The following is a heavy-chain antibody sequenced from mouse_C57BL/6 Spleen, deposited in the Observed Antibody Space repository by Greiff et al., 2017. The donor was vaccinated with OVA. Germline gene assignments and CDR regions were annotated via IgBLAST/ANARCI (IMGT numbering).Heavy chain of an antibody. CDR3: ARDGLGLRDFDY. CDR1: GYTFTSYW. V-gene: IGHV1-52*01. D-gene: IGHD2-4*01. J-gene: IGHJ2*01. Sequence: QVQLQQPGAELVRPGSSVKLSCKASGYTFTSYWMHWVKQRPIQGLEWIGNIDPSDSETHYNQKFKDKATLTVDKSSSTAYMQLSSLTSEDSAVYYCARDGLGLRDFDYWGQGTTLTVSS. CDR2: IDPSDSET.